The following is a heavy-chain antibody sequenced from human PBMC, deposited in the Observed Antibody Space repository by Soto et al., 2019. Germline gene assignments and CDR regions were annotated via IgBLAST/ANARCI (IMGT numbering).Heavy chain of an antibody. CDR1: GYTFTSYA. Sequence: QVQLVQSGAEEKKPGASVKVSCKASGYTFTSYAMHWVRQAPGQRLEWMGWINAGNGNTKYSQKFQGRVTITRDTSVSTAYLELSGLRSEDTAVYYCARAWVVVTAADYWGQGTLVTFSS. CDR3: ARAWVVVTAADY. V-gene: IGHV1-3*05. CDR2: INAGNGNT. J-gene: IGHJ4*02. D-gene: IGHD2-21*02.